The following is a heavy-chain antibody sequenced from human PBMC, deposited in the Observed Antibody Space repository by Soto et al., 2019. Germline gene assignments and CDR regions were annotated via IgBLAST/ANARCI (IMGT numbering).Heavy chain of an antibody. D-gene: IGHD2-15*01. V-gene: IGHV3-7*01. J-gene: IGHJ4*02. CDR2: IKQDGSEK. CDR1: GLTFSRHW. Sequence: EVQLVESGGGLVQPGGSLRLACEASGLTFSRHWMTWVRQAPGKGLDWVATIKQDGSEKFYVDSVKGRFAISRDNAKNSLYLQMDSLRVDDTAVYYCVFGGGCFGAHDDWGQGTLVTVSS. CDR3: VFGGGCFGAHDD.